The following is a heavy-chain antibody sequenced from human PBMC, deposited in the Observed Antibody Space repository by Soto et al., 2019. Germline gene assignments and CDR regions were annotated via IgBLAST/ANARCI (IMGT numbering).Heavy chain of an antibody. CDR2: INAGNGNT. D-gene: IGHD2-2*02. Sequence: QVQLVQSGAEEKKPGASVKVSCKASGYTFTSYAMHWVRQAPGQRLEWMGWINAGNGNTKYSQKFQGRVTITRDTSASTAYMELSSLRSEDTAVYYCAREGPATAIPRWFDPWGQGTLVTVSS. V-gene: IGHV1-3*05. CDR1: GYTFTSYA. CDR3: AREGPATAIPRWFDP. J-gene: IGHJ5*02.